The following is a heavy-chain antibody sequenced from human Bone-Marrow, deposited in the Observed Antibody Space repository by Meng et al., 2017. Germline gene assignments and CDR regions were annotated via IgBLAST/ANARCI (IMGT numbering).Heavy chain of an antibody. Sequence: VHVQQGGAVKSEPAEDLGPTWDVCGGSISGYYQSWLRQPPGKGVGWGGESNHSGSTNYNPSLKSRVTISVDTSKNQFSLKLSSVTAADTAVYYCARGPTTMAHDFDYWGQGTLVTVSS. CDR2: SNHSGST. V-gene: IGHV4-34*01. D-gene: IGHD4-11*01. CDR1: GGSISGYY. CDR3: ARGPTTMAHDFDY. J-gene: IGHJ4*02.